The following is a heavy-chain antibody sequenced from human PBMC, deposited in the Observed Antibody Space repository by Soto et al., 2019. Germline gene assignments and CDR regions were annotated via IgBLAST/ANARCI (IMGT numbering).Heavy chain of an antibody. Sequence: QVELQQWGAGLLKPSETLSLTCSVSGGMFRNYFWTWVRQTPGKALEWIGEINHSGTINLNPSLXXRXXILMDTSKNQFSLKLNSVTAADTAVYYCARSVGNWASGLDHWGQGTLVTVSS. J-gene: IGHJ4*02. V-gene: IGHV4-34*01. CDR3: ARSVGNWASGLDH. D-gene: IGHD7-27*01. CDR1: GGMFRNYF. CDR2: INHSGTI.